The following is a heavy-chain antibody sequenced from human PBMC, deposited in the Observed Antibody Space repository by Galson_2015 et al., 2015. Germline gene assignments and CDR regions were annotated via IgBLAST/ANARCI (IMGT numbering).Heavy chain of an antibody. J-gene: IGHJ6*02. CDR3: ARSSGFVVVPAAMNYYYYYGMDV. V-gene: IGHV3-7*01. CDR2: IKQDGSEK. Sequence: SLRLSCAASGFTFSSYWMSWVRQAPGKGLEWVANIKQDGSEKYYVDSVKGRFTISRDNAKNSLYLQMNSLRAEDTAVYYCARSSGFVVVPAAMNYYYYYGMDVWGQGTTVTVSS. CDR1: GFTFSSYW. D-gene: IGHD2-2*01.